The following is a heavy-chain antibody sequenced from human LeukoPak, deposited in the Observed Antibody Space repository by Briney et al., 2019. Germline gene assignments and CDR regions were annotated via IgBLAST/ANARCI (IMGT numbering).Heavy chain of an antibody. D-gene: IGHD2-15*01. J-gene: IGHJ3*02. CDR2: IRSKANSYAT. CDR1: GFTFSGSA. V-gene: IGHV3-73*01. Sequence: GGSLKLSCAASGFTFSGSAMHWVRQDSGKGLEWVGRIRSKANSYATAYAASAKGRFTISRDDSKNTAYLQMNSLKTEDTAVYYCTRHGEGYCSGGSCTGDDAFDIWGQGTMVTVSS. CDR3: TRHGEGYCSGGSCTGDDAFDI.